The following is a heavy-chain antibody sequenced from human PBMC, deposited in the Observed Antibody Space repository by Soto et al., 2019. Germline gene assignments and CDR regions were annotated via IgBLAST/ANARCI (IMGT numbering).Heavy chain of an antibody. D-gene: IGHD3-22*01. Sequence: SETLSLTCAVHGGSFSGYYWDWIRQPPGKGLEWIGYIYYSGSTYYNPSLKSRVTISVDTSKNQFSLKLSSVTAADTAVYYCAREQNYYDSSGPGVYWGQGTLVT. CDR3: AREQNYYDSSGPGVY. CDR1: GGSFSGYY. J-gene: IGHJ4*02. V-gene: IGHV4-34*09. CDR2: IYYSGST.